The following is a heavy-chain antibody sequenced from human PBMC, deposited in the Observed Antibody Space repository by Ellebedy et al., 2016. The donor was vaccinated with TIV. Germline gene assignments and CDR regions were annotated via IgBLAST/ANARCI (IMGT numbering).Heavy chain of an antibody. Sequence: GESLKISCAASGFSLSSYWMHWVRQAPGKGLEWVANIKQDGSEKYYVDSVKGRFTISRDNAKNSLYLQMNGLRAEDTAVYFCGRAIGSGSCYWGQGTLVTVSS. CDR3: GRAIGSGSCY. D-gene: IGHD3-10*01. J-gene: IGHJ4*02. CDR2: IKQDGSEK. V-gene: IGHV3-7*01. CDR1: GFSLSSYW.